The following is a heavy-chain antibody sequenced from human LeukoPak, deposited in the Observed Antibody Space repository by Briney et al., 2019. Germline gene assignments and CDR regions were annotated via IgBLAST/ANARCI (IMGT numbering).Heavy chain of an antibody. CDR2: ISSSGSNI. J-gene: IGHJ4*02. CDR1: GFTFSGYS. D-gene: IGHD6-13*01. CDR3: ARDSSSWNVPDH. Sequence: GGSLRLSCAASGFTFSGYSMNWVRQAPGKGLEWVSYISSSGSNIYYADSVRGRFTISRDNAKSSLHMQMNSLRDEDTAVYYCARDSSSWNVPDHWGQGTLVAVSS. V-gene: IGHV3-48*02.